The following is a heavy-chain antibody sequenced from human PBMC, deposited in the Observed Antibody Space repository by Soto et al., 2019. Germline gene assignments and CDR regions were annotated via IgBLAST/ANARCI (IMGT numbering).Heavy chain of an antibody. CDR1: GGSFSDGRFY. Sequence: QLQLQESGPGLVRPSETLSLTCTVSGGSFSDGRFYCGWIRQSPGKGLEWIGSLYRDGSADYNPSLQSRVTISVDTSKNQFSLKLTSVTAADTALYYCGMCETSADATWGRGTLVTVSS. J-gene: IGHJ5*02. D-gene: IGHD6-25*01. CDR3: GMCETSADAT. CDR2: LYRDGSA. V-gene: IGHV4-39*01.